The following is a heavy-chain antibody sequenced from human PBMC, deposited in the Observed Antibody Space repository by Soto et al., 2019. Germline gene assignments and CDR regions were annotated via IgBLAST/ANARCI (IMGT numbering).Heavy chain of an antibody. CDR3: ARGPRESGEWLLFDY. CDR1: GYTFSNYE. D-gene: IGHD3-3*01. V-gene: IGHV1-8*01. CDR2: MNPNDGNT. J-gene: IGHJ4*02. Sequence: ASVKVSCKASGYTFSNYEINWVRQASGQGLEWMGRMNPNDGNTGYAQNFQGRVSMTRNTSINTAYMELSSLRSDDTAVYYCARGPRESGEWLLFDYSGQGALVTVS.